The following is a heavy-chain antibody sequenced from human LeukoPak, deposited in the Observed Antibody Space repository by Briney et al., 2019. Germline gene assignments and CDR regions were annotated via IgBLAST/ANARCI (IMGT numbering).Heavy chain of an antibody. Sequence: ASVKVSCKASGYTFTSYGISWVRQAPGQGLEWMGWISAYNGNTNYAQKLQGRVTMTTDTSTSTAYMELRSLRSDDTAVYYCAREVRAATSTIRRSLRFLEWLPYYFDYWGQGTLVAVSS. CDR2: ISAYNGNT. J-gene: IGHJ4*02. V-gene: IGHV1-18*01. CDR1: GYTFTSYG. D-gene: IGHD3-3*01. CDR3: AREVRAATSTIRRSLRFLEWLPYYFDY.